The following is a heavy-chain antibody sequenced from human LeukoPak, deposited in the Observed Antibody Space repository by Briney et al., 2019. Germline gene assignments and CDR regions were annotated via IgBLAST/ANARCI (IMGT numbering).Heavy chain of an antibody. J-gene: IGHJ4*02. CDR2: INHSGST. Sequence: SETLSLTCAVYGGSFSGYYWSWIRQPPGKGLEWIGEINHSGSTYYNPSLKSRVTISVDTSKNQFSLKLSSVTAADTAVYYCARGGGGVDIVAYPDYWGQGTLVTVSS. V-gene: IGHV4-34*01. D-gene: IGHD5-12*01. CDR3: ARGGGGVDIVAYPDY. CDR1: GGSFSGYY.